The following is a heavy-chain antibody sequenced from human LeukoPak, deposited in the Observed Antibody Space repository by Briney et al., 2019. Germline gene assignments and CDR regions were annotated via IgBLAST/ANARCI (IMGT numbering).Heavy chain of an antibody. J-gene: IGHJ4*02. CDR2: INHSGST. Sequence: PSETLSLTCAVYGGSFSGYYWSWIRQPPGKGLEWIGEINHSGSTNYNPSLKSRVTISVDTSKNQFSLKLSSVTAADTAVYCCASSTWLVIDYWGQGTLVTVSS. D-gene: IGHD3-9*01. V-gene: IGHV4-34*01. CDR1: GGSFSGYY. CDR3: ASSTWLVIDY.